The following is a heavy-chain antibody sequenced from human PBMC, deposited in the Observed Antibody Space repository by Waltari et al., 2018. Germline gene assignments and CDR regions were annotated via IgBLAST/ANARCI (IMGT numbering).Heavy chain of an antibody. D-gene: IGHD1-1*01. V-gene: IGHV3-21*03. CDR2: ISSMSSYI. CDR3: TTQLATPLAFDI. Sequence: EVQLVESGGGLVKPGGSLRLSCAASGFTFSSYSMNWVRQAPGKGLGWVSSISSMSSYIYDADSTKGRFTISRDNAKNSLYLQMNSLKTEDTAVYYCTTQLATPLAFDIWGQGTMVTVSS. CDR1: GFTFSSYS. J-gene: IGHJ3*02.